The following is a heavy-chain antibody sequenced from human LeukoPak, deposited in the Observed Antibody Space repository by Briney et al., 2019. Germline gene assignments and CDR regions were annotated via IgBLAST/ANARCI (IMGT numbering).Heavy chain of an antibody. CDR3: VRDRYGDFEDY. D-gene: IGHD4-17*01. CDR1: RASLNTADYY. CDR2: ISYSGTP. J-gene: IGHJ4*01. V-gene: IGHV4-30-4*08. Sequence: SETLSVTCIVSRASLNTADYYWTWIRQPPGRGREWIGYISYSGTPYYIPSLNRRVTISLGTSKNQFSLKLNSVTDADTAMYYCVRDRYGDFEDYWGHGALVTVSS.